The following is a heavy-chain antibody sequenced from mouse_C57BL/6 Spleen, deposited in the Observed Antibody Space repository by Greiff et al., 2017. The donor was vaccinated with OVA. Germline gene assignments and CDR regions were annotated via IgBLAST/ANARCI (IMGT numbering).Heavy chain of an antibody. CDR3: TPPNSYYAMDY. J-gene: IGHJ4*01. CDR2: IDPETGGT. V-gene: IGHV1-15*01. D-gene: IGHD4-1*01. Sequence: VQLQQSGAELVRPGASVTLSCKASGYTFTDYEMHWVKQTPVHGLEWIGAIDPETGGTAYNQKFKGKAILTADKSSSTAYMELRSLTSEDSAVYYCTPPNSYYAMDYWGQGTSVTVSS. CDR1: GYTFTDYE.